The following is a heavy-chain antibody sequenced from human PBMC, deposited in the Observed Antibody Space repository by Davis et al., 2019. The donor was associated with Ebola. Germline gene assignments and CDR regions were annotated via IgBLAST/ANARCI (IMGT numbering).Heavy chain of an antibody. Sequence: GESLKISCVASGFTFSSYGMHWVRQAPGKGLEWVAVISYDGSNKYYADSVKGRFTISRDNSKNTLYLQMNSLRAEDTAVYYCAKVLDYYGMDVWGKGTTVTVS. CDR3: AKVLDYYGMDV. J-gene: IGHJ6*04. CDR1: GFTFSSYG. V-gene: IGHV3-30*18. CDR2: ISYDGSNK.